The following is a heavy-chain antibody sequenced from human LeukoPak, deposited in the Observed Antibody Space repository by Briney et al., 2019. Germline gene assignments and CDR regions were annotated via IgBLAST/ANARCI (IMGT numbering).Heavy chain of an antibody. CDR3: ARANVLRFLEWLSRMYYFDY. CDR1: GYTFTGYY. J-gene: IGHJ4*02. Sequence: ASVKVSCKASGYTFTGYYMHWVRQATGQGLEWMGWMNPNSGNTGYAQKFQGRVTITRNTSISTAYMELSSLRSEDTAVYYCARANVLRFLEWLSRMYYFDYWGQGTLVTVSS. V-gene: IGHV1-8*03. D-gene: IGHD3-3*01. CDR2: MNPNSGNT.